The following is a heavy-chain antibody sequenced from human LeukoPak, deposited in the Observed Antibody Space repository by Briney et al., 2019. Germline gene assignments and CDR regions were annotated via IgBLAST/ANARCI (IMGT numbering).Heavy chain of an antibody. J-gene: IGHJ4*02. Sequence: GGSLRLSCVGSGFMFSDHGMNWVRQAPGKGLEWISYISSFGNTIYYADSVRGRFTISRDNAESSLYLQMSSLRAEDTAVYYCARRREHGSGSDWLWGQGTLVTVSS. D-gene: IGHD3-10*01. CDR2: ISSFGNTI. CDR1: GFMFSDHG. CDR3: ARRREHGSGSDWL. V-gene: IGHV3-48*04.